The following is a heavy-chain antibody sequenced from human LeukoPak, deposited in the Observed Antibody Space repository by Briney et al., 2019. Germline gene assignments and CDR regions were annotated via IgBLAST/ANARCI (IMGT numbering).Heavy chain of an antibody. D-gene: IGHD6-13*01. CDR3: ARDYLAAADPQEIDP. V-gene: IGHV3-30*04. CDR2: ISYDGSNK. J-gene: IGHJ5*02. CDR1: GFTFSSYA. Sequence: GGSLRLACAASGFTFSSYAMHWVRQAPGKGLEWVAVISYDGSNKYYADSVKGRFTISRDNSKNTLYLQMNSLRAEDTAVYYCARDYLAAADPQEIDPWGQGTLVTVSS.